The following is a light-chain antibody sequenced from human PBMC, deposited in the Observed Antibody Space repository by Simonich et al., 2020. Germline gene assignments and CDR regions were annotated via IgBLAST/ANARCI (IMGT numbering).Light chain of an antibody. Sequence: DIVMTQSPDSLAVSLGERATINCKSSQSVLYSSNNKNYLAWYQQKPGHPPKLLIYLASTRESGVPVRFSGSGSGTDFTLTISSLQAEDVAVYYCQQYYSTPPLTFGGGTKVEIK. CDR3: QQYYSTPPLT. CDR2: LAS. V-gene: IGKV4-1*01. CDR1: QSVLYSSNNKNY. J-gene: IGKJ4*01.